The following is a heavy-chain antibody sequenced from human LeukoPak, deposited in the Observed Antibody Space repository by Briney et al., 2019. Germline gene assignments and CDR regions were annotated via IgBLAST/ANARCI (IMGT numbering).Heavy chain of an antibody. V-gene: IGHV4-39*01. J-gene: IGHJ4*02. CDR2: IYYSGST. CDR1: GGSIRSSSYY. CDR3: ASRDFYYYGTGKDY. D-gene: IGHD3-10*01. Sequence: SETLSLTCTVSGGSIRSSSYYWGWIRQPPGKELEWIGSIYYSGSTYYDPSLKSRVTISVDTSKNQFSLKLSSVTAADTAVYYCASRDFYYYGTGKDYWGQGTLVTVSS.